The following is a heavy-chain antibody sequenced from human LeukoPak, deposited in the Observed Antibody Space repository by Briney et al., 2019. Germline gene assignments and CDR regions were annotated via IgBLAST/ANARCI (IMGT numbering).Heavy chain of an antibody. CDR3: AIGGTGNSFDP. CDR2: IYHSGST. D-gene: IGHD1-1*01. J-gene: IGHJ5*02. CDR1: GYSIRSGDY. Sequence: SETLSLTCAVSGYSIRSGDYWGWIRQPPGKGLEWIGSIYHSGSTYYNPSLKSRVTISVDTSKNQFSLKLSSVTAADTAVYYCAIGGTGNSFDPWGQGTLVTVSS. V-gene: IGHV4-38-2*01.